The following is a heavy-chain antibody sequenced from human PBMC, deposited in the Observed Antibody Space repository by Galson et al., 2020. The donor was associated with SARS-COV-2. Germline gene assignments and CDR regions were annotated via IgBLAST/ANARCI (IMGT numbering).Heavy chain of an antibody. CDR2: IRWDGDCT. CDR1: GINFDDYT. Sequence: ESLQISCAASGINFDDYTMHWVRPGPGKGLELVSLIRWDGDCTYYADSVKGRFTSSRDNSKNSLYLQMNSLRTEDTALYYCAKETLGYSYAVDGMDVWGQGTTVTVSS. V-gene: IGHV3-43*01. CDR3: AKETLGYSYAVDGMDV. D-gene: IGHD5-18*01. J-gene: IGHJ6*02.